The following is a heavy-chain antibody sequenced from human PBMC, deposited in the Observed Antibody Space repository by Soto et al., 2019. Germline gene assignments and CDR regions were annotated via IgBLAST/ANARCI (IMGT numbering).Heavy chain of an antibody. Sequence: GESLKISCKGSGYSFTTYWIGWVRQMPGKGLEWMGIIYPGDSDTRYSPSFQGQVTISADKSTSTAYLQWNSLKASDTAIYYCASLPLRSSGWYDYFDFWGQGTLVTVSS. CDR2: IYPGDSDT. CDR1: GYSFTTYW. CDR3: ASLPLRSSGWYDYFDF. J-gene: IGHJ4*02. D-gene: IGHD6-19*01. V-gene: IGHV5-51*01.